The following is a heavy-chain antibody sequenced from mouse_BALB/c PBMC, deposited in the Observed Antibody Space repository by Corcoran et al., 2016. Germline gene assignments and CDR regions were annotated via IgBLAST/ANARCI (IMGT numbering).Heavy chain of an antibody. CDR2: INPNNGGT. CDR1: GYSFTDYN. Sequence: EIQLQQSGPELVKPGASGKVSCKASGYSFTDYNMLWVKQSHGKSLEWIGGINPNNGGTSYNQKFKGKATLTVDKSSSTAYMELRSLTSEDSAVYYCARMDNYYAMDYWGPGTSVTVS. V-gene: IGHV1-18*01. J-gene: IGHJ4*01. CDR3: ARMDNYYAMDY. D-gene: IGHD1-3*01.